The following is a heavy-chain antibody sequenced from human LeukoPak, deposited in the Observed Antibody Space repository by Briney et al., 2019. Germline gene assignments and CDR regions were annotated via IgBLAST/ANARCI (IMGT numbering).Heavy chain of an antibody. V-gene: IGHV3-23*01. J-gene: IGHJ4*02. CDR2: ISGSGGST. CDR1: GFTFSSYA. CDR3: ARDKSAGADTGSSFYY. D-gene: IGHD3-10*01. Sequence: GGSLRLSCAASGFTFSSYAMSWVRQAPGKGLEWVSAISGSGGSTYYADSVKGRFTISRDNSKNTLYLQMDSLRAEDTAIYYCARDKSAGADTGSSFYYWGQGALVTVSS.